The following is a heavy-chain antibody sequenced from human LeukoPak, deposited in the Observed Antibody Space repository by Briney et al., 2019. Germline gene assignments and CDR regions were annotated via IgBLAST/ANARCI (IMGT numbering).Heavy chain of an antibody. V-gene: IGHV3-33*01. Sequence: GGSLRLSCAASGFTFSSYGMHWVRQAPGKGLEWVAVIWYDGSNKYYADSVKGRFTISGDNSKNTLYLQMNSLRAEDTAVYYCARDLGQQLVRGFDYWGQGTLVTVSS. CDR3: ARDLGQQLVRGFDY. CDR1: GFTFSSYG. J-gene: IGHJ4*02. D-gene: IGHD6-13*01. CDR2: IWYDGSNK.